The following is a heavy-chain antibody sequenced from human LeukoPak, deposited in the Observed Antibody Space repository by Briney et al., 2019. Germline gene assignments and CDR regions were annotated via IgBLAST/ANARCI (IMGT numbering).Heavy chain of an antibody. D-gene: IGHD6-13*01. Sequence: GASVKVSCKASGYTFTSYYMHWVRQAPGQGLEWMGIINPSGGSTSYAQKFQGRVTMTRDTSTSTVYMELSSLRSEDTAVYCCARDGYTDAFDIWGQGTMVTVSS. CDR1: GYTFTSYY. J-gene: IGHJ3*02. V-gene: IGHV1-46*01. CDR3: ARDGYTDAFDI. CDR2: INPSGGST.